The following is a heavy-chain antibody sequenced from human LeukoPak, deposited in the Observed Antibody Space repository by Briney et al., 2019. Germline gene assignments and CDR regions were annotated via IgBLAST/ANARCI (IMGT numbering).Heavy chain of an antibody. V-gene: IGHV3-48*01. J-gene: IGHJ4*01. CDR1: GFTFSNYA. Sequence: GGSLRLSCAASGFTFSNYAMNWVRQAPGRGLEWVSYIGTGSSRIEYADSVKGRFTTSRDSAKNSLSLQMNSLRAEDTAVYYCARDSFDYWGHGILVTVSA. CDR3: ARDSFDY. CDR2: IGTGSSRI.